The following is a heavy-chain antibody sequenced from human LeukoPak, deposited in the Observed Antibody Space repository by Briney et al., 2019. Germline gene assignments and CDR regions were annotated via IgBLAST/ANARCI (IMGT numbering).Heavy chain of an antibody. D-gene: IGHD1-26*01. CDR2: VVITVSTI. CDR1: GFTFNTDN. V-gene: IGHV3-48*02. Sequence: GGSLRLACAASGFTFNTDNMNWVRQAPWKGLEWVSYVVITVSTIFYADSVKGRFTISRDNAKNSLYLQMNSLTDEDTAVYYCARDSELPHFDYWGQGTLVTVSS. J-gene: IGHJ4*02. CDR3: ARDSELPHFDY.